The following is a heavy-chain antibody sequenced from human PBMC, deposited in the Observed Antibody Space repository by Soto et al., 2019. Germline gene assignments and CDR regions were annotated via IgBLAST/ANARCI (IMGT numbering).Heavy chain of an antibody. D-gene: IGHD3-10*01. J-gene: IGHJ5*02. CDR1: GFTFSSYS. V-gene: IGHV3-48*02. CDR2: ISSSSSTI. CDR3: ARAPLELWFGEPQNNWFDP. Sequence: QPGGSLRLSCAASGFTFSSYSMNWVRQAPGKGLEWVSYISSSSSTIYYADSVKGRFTISRDNAKNSLYLQMNSLRDEDTAVYYCARAPLELWFGEPQNNWFDPWGQGTLVTVSS.